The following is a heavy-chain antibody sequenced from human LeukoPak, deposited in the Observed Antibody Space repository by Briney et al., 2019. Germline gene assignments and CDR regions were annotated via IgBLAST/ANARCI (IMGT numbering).Heavy chain of an antibody. CDR2: ISSSSSYI. J-gene: IGHJ4*02. Sequence: GGSLRLSCAASGFTFSSYSMNWVRQAPGKGLEWVSSISSSSSYIYYADSVKGRFTISRDNSKNTLYLQMNSLRAEDTAVYYCARDQTSGSYYTSPDYWGQGTLVTVSS. CDR1: GFTFSSYS. V-gene: IGHV3-21*01. CDR3: ARDQTSGSYYTSPDY. D-gene: IGHD1-26*01.